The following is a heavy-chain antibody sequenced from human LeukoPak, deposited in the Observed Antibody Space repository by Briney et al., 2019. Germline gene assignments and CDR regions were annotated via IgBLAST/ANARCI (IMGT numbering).Heavy chain of an antibody. CDR3: ASGIRNAGYDYGCCPFDY. Sequence: PSETLSLTCTVSGGSISSSSYYWGWIRQPPGKGLEWIGSIYYSGSTYYNPSLKSRVTISVDTSKNQFSLKLSSVTAAGTAVYYCASGIRNAGYDYGCCPFDYWGQGTLVTVSS. J-gene: IGHJ4*02. D-gene: IGHD5-12*01. V-gene: IGHV4-39*01. CDR2: IYYSGST. CDR1: GGSISSSSYY.